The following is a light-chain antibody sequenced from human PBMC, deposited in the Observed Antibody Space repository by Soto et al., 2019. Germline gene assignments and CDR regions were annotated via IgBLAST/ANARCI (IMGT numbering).Light chain of an antibody. CDR3: GTWDSSLSAVV. Sequence: QSVLTQPPSVSAAPGQKVTISCSGSSSNIGNNYVSWYQHLPGTAPKLLIYDNNKRPSGIPDRFSGSESGTSATLGITGLQTGDEADYYCGTWDSSLSAVVFGGGTKLTVL. CDR2: DNN. J-gene: IGLJ2*01. V-gene: IGLV1-51*01. CDR1: SSNIGNNY.